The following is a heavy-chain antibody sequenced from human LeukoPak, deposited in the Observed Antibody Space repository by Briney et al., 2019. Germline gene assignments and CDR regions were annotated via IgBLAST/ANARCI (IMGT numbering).Heavy chain of an antibody. Sequence: GGSLRLSCAASGFTFSNAWMSWVRQAPGKGLEWVSYIDPSSRSIYYADTVKGRFTISRDNAKSSLYLQMNSLTDEDTAVYYCARAAYNSSPDYWGRGTLVTVSS. CDR2: IDPSSRSI. CDR3: ARAAYNSSPDY. V-gene: IGHV3-48*02. J-gene: IGHJ4*02. CDR1: GFTFSNAW. D-gene: IGHD6-13*01.